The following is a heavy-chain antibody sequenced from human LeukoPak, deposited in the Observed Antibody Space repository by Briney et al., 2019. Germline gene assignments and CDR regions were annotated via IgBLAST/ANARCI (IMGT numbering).Heavy chain of an antibody. CDR3: ARRAGIAVAGRSFDY. Sequence: SSETLSLTCAVYGGSFSGYYWGWIRQPPGKGLEWIGNIYNSGNTYYNPSLKSRATISVDTSKNQFSLKLNSVTAADTAVYYCARRAGIAVAGRSFDYWGQGTLVTVSS. CDR2: IYNSGNT. V-gene: IGHV4-34*01. D-gene: IGHD6-19*01. J-gene: IGHJ4*02. CDR1: GGSFSGYY.